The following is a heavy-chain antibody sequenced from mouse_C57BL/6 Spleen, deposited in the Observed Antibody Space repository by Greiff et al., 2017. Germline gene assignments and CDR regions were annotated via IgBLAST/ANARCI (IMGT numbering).Heavy chain of an antibody. J-gene: IGHJ2*01. Sequence: QVQLKQSGAELVKPGASVKISCKASGYAFSSYWMNWVKQRPGKGLEWIGQIYPGDGDTNYNGKFKGKATLTADKSSSTAYMQLSSLTSEDSAVYFCARSDYGNYEDYWGQGTTLTVSS. D-gene: IGHD2-1*01. V-gene: IGHV1-80*01. CDR1: GYAFSSYW. CDR3: ARSDYGNYEDY. CDR2: IYPGDGDT.